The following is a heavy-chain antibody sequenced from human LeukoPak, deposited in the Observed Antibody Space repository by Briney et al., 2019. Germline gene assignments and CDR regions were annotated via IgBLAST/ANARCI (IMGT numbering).Heavy chain of an antibody. D-gene: IGHD3-10*01. CDR1: GYTFTSYD. Sequence: ASVKVSCKASGYTFTSYDINWVRQATGQGLEWMGWMNPNSGNTGYAQKFQGRVTMTRNTSISTAYMELSSLRSEDTAVYYCARMAEDGSGSYFYYYYYYMDVWGKGTTVTISS. V-gene: IGHV1-8*01. CDR2: MNPNSGNT. CDR3: ARMAEDGSGSYFYYYYYYMDV. J-gene: IGHJ6*03.